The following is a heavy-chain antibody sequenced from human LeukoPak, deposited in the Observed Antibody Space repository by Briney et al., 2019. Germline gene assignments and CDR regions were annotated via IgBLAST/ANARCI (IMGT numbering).Heavy chain of an antibody. J-gene: IGHJ5*02. CDR2: ISYDGSNK. CDR3: ASGGWLLWGWFDP. V-gene: IGHV3-30*04. Sequence: GGSLRLSCAASGFTFSSYAMHWVRQAPGKGLEWVAVISYDGSNKYYADSVKGRFTIYRDNSKNTLYLQMNSLRAEDTAVYYCASGGWLLWGWFDPWGQGTLVTVSS. CDR1: GFTFSSYA. D-gene: IGHD3-3*01.